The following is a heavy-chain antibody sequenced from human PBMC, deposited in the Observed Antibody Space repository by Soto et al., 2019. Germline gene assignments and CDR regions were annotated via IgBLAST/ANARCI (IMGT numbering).Heavy chain of an antibody. D-gene: IGHD5-18*01. J-gene: IGHJ6*02. CDR2: IWHSGST. CDR3: ASRGYGCGMLYYYDMDV. CDR1: GGSISGSDW. Sequence: SETLCLTCAASGGSISGSDWWRGGRQPPGRGLEWIGKIWHSGSTNYNPSLKSRVTISVDKSKNQFSLKLSCVSASDMAVYYCASRGYGCGMLYYYDMDVWGQGTTVTVSS. V-gene: IGHV4-4*02.